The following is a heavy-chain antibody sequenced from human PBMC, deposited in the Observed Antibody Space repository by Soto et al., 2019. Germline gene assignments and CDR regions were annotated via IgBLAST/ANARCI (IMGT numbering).Heavy chain of an antibody. CDR1: GGSMNIGYYV. V-gene: IGHV4-30-4*01. J-gene: IGHJ4*02. CDR3: TRGPSHEKVAY. Sequence: SETLSLTCSVSGGSMNIGYYVWSWIRQPPGKGLEWIGHIYDRGNTYNNPSLQSRVTISVDTSKNQFSLHLTSVTAADTAVYYCTRGPSHEKVAYWGQGTLVTVSS. CDR2: IYDRGNT.